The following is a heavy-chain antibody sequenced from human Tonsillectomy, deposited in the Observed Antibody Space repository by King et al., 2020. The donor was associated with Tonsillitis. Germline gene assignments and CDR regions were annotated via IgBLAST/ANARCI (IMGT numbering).Heavy chain of an antibody. D-gene: IGHD4-17*01. CDR2: IYSGDNT. J-gene: IGHJ4*02. V-gene: IGHV3-66*01. CDR3: ARGIQDYDDSVSFDY. CDR1: GFTVSSNY. Sequence: EVQLVESGGGLVQPGGSLRLSCAASGFTVSSNYMSWVRQAPGKGLEWVSVIYSGDNTYYADSVKGRFTISRDNSKNTLSLQMNSLRAEDTAVYFCARGIQDYDDSVSFDYWGQGTLVTVSS.